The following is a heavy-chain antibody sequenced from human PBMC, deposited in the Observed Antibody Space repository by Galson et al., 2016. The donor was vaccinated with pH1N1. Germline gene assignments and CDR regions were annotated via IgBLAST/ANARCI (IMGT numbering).Heavy chain of an antibody. Sequence: SVKVSCKASGATFNSYGIHWVRQAPGKGLEWMGDINPVFGTTNYAQRFQDGVTITAHDMELSGLRSEDTAIYYCATLSSSSSWRSLDVWGQGTAVTVSS. J-gene: IGHJ3*01. CDR1: GATFNSYG. CDR2: INPVFGTT. D-gene: IGHD6-6*01. CDR3: ATLSSSSSWRSLDV. V-gene: IGHV1-69*13.